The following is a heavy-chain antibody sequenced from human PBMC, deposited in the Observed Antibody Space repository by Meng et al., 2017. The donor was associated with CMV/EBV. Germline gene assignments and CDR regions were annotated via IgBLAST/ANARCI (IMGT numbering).Heavy chain of an antibody. CDR1: GFTFSSYW. CDR3: ARDGGYCCSTSCYNSSNWHLDY. Sequence: GGSLRPSCAASGFTFSSYWMSWVRQAPGKGLEWLDNINQGGREKYYVDSVKGRFSNSRDNAKNSLYLQMNSLRAEDTAVYCCARDGGYCCSTSCYNSSNWHLDYWGQGTLVTVSS. V-gene: IGHV3-7*01. J-gene: IGHJ4*02. CDR2: INQGGREK. D-gene: IGHD2-2*02.